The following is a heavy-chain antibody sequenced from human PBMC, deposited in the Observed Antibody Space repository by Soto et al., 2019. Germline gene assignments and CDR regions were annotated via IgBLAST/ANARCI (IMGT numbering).Heavy chain of an antibody. CDR3: AGGTGWLTDK. Sequence: EVYLVESGGVLVQPGGSLRLSCAASGFIFSDHWMNWVRQAPGKGLEWVANIKQDGSETKYVESVRGRFTISRDNAKNSLYLQMNTLRAEDTAVYYCAGGTGWLTDKWGQGTLVAVSS. CDR1: GFIFSDHW. CDR2: IKQDGSET. V-gene: IGHV3-7*04. D-gene: IGHD5-18*01. J-gene: IGHJ4*02.